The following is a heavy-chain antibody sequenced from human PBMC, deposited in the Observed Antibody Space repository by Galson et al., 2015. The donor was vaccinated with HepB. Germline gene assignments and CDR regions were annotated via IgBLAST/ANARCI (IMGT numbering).Heavy chain of an antibody. CDR3: ASSYHYDTSGFYSYFED. V-gene: IGHV3-23*01. J-gene: IGHJ4*02. CDR2: ISGSGGGT. D-gene: IGHD3-22*01. CDR1: GFTFSSYA. Sequence: SLRLSCAASGFTFSSYAMSWVRQPPGKGLELVSSISGSGGGTYYADSVRGRFTISRDNSKRTVHLLMDSLRVEDTAVYYCASSYHYDTSGFYSYFEDWGQGTLVSVSS.